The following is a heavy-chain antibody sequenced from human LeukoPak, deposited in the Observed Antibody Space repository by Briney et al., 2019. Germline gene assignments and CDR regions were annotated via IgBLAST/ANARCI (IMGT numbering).Heavy chain of an antibody. CDR1: GYTFTRYD. J-gene: IGHJ6*03. Sequence: GASVKVSCKASGYTFTRYDINWVRQATGQGLEWMGWMNPDSGNTGYAQKFQGRVTITRNTSISTAYMEVTSLGSDDTAVYFCARASSSSSVLHYYYMDVWGKGTPVTVSS. CDR3: ARASSSSSVLHYYYMDV. V-gene: IGHV1-8*03. D-gene: IGHD6-6*01. CDR2: MNPDSGNT.